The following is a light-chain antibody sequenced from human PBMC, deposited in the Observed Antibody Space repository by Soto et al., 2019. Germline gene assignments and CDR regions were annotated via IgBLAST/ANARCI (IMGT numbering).Light chain of an antibody. CDR3: QQYGRSPGYT. CDR2: GAS. CDR1: QSVSSSY. Sequence: EIVLTQSPGTLSLSPGERATLSCRASQSVSSSYLAWYQQKPGQAPRLLIYGASSRATGIPARFSGSGSGTDFTLTISRLEPEDFAVYYCQQYGRSPGYTFGQGTKLEIK. J-gene: IGKJ2*01. V-gene: IGKV3-20*01.